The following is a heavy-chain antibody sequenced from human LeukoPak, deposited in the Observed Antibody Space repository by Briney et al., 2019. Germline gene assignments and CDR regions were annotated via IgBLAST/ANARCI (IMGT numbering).Heavy chain of an antibody. CDR1: GXTFSSYA. Sequence: PGGSLRLSCAASGXTFSSYAMSWVRQAPGKGLEWVSGISGSAGSTYYADSVKGRFTISRDTSQNTLYLQMNSLRADDTAVYYCAKRSCGGSYDSSGYSGDNFDYWGQGTLVTVSS. J-gene: IGHJ4*02. D-gene: IGHD3-22*01. CDR2: ISGSAGST. CDR3: AKRSCGGSYDSSGYSGDNFDY. V-gene: IGHV3-23*01.